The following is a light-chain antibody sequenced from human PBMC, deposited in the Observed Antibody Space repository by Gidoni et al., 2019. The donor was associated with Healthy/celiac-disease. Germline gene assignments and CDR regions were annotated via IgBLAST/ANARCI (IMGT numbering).Light chain of an antibody. CDR2: AAS. V-gene: IGKV1-39*01. CDR1: QSISSY. Sequence: DIQMTQSPSSLSASVGDRVTITCRASQSISSYLNWYQQKPGKAPKLLIYAASSLQSGVPSRFSGIGSGTDFTLTISSLQPEDFATYYCQQSYSTPQTFAPGTKVDIK. J-gene: IGKJ3*01. CDR3: QQSYSTPQT.